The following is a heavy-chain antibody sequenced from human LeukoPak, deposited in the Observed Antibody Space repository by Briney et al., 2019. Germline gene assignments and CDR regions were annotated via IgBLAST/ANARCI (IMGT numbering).Heavy chain of an antibody. J-gene: IGHJ4*02. Sequence: LRLSCAASGFTFSSYAMSWIRQPPGKGLEWIGYIYYSGSTYYNPSLKSRVTISVDTSKNQFSLKLSSVTAADTAVYYCARVDGGNYFDYWGQGTLVTVSS. CDR2: IYYSGST. CDR1: GFTFSSYA. V-gene: IGHV4-30-4*08. CDR3: ARVDGGNYFDY. D-gene: IGHD3-16*01.